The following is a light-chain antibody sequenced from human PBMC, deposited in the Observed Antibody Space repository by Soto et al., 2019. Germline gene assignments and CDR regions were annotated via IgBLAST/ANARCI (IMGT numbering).Light chain of an antibody. CDR3: CSYAGSYTYV. V-gene: IGLV2-11*01. J-gene: IGLJ1*01. CDR2: DVS. CDR1: GSNY. Sequence: QSALTQPRSVSGSPGQSVTISCTGGSNYVSWYQQLPGKAPKLMIYDVSQRPSGVPDRFSGSKSGNTASLTISGLQAEDAADYYCCSYAGSYTYVFGTGTKLTVL.